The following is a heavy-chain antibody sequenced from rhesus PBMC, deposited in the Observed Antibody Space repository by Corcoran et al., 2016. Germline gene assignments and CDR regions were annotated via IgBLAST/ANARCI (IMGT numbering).Heavy chain of an antibody. CDR1: GGSISSGYYY. CDR2: ITSRGSP. V-gene: IGHV4-122*02. Sequence: QVQLQESGPGLVKPSETLSLTCAVSGGSISSGYYYWSWIRQPPGKGMEWMGYITSRGSPSYPPSLKSRFTISRDTSKIQFSLKLGSVTAADTAVYYCAREGGYCTSTTCYAAFDYWGQGVLVTVSS. CDR3: AREGGYCTSTTCYAAFDY. D-gene: IGHD2-2*01. J-gene: IGHJ4*01.